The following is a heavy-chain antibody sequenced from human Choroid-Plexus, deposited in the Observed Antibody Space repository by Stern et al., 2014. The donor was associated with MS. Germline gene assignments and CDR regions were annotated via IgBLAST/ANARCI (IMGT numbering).Heavy chain of an antibody. D-gene: IGHD2/OR15-2a*01. V-gene: IGHV3-30*18. J-gene: IGHJ5*02. Sequence: MQLVESGGGVVKPGRPLRLSCVASGFTFGSCAMHWVRQAPGKGLEWVAGVSYDRSNKDYADSVKCRFTISRDNSQNTLYMQMSSLRPEDTAVYYCAKDRQYLTYFFDHWGQGSLVTVSS. CDR3: AKDRQYLTYFFDH. CDR1: GFTFGSCA. CDR2: VSYDRSNK.